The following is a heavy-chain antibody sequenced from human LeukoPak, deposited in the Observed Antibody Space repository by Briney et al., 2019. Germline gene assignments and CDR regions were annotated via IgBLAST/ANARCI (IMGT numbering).Heavy chain of an antibody. J-gene: IGHJ6*02. V-gene: IGHV3-21*01. D-gene: IGHD3-10*01. CDR3: RPIVGSGSYYTKYGMDV. CDR1: GFTFSSYS. CDR2: ISSSSSYI. Sequence: GGSLSLSCAASGFTFSSYSMNWVPQAPGKGLEWVSSISSSSSYIYYADSVKGRFTISRDNARNSLYLQMNSLRAEDTAVYYCRPIVGSGSYYTKYGMDVWGQGTTVTVSS.